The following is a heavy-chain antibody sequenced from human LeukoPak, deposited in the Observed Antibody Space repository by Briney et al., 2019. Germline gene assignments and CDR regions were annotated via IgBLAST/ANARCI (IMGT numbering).Heavy chain of an antibody. CDR1: GYSISSTFY. D-gene: IGHD2-21*01. J-gene: IGHJ4*02. V-gene: IGHV4-38-2*02. Sequence: SETLSLTCNVSGYSISSTFYGAWIRQPPGKGLEWIATISHSTTTYYTPSLKSRLTMSMDTSKNQFSLELRSVTVADTAVYYCARVNPPVATFDYWGQGTLVCVSS. CDR2: ISHSTTT. CDR3: ARVNPPVATFDY.